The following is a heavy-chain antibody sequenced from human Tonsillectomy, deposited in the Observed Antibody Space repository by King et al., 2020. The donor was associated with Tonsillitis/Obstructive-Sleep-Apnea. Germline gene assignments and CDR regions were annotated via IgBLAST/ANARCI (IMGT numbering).Heavy chain of an antibody. V-gene: IGHV3-15*01. J-gene: IGHJ6*03. Sequence: VQLVESGGGLVKPGGSLRLSCAASGFTFSNAWMSWVRQAPGKGLEWVGRIKSKTDGGTTDYAAPVKGRFTISRDDSKNTLYLQMNSLKTEDTAVYYCATVFESCSSTSCYLAYYYYYMDVWGKGTTVTVSS. CDR1: GFTFSNAW. CDR3: ATVFESCSSTSCYLAYYYYYMDV. CDR2: IKSKTDGGTT. D-gene: IGHD2-2*01.